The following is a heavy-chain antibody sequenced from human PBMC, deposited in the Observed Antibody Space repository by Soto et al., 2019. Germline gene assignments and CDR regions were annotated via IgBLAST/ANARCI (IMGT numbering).Heavy chain of an antibody. CDR3: AGSTANTVVPGATGGLDV. CDR1: GYTFTNYG. Sequence: ASVKVSCKASGYTFTNYGISWVRQAPGQGLEWMGWVSAYNGDTNYAQKVQGRVTMTTDTSTSTAYMELRSLRSDDTAVYYCAGSTANTVVPGATGGLDVWGQGTTVTVSS. V-gene: IGHV1-18*04. D-gene: IGHD2-2*01. J-gene: IGHJ6*02. CDR2: VSAYNGDT.